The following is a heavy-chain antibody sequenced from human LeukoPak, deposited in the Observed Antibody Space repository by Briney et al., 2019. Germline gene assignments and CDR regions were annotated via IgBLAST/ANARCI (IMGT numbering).Heavy chain of an antibody. Sequence: SQTLSLTCTVSGGSISSGSYYWSWIRQPAGKGLEWIGRIYTSGSTNYNPSLKSRVTISVDTSKNQFSLKLRSVTAADTAVYYCARDFFDPYKYVWGRSDWGQGTLVTVSS. CDR3: ARDFFDPYKYVWGRSD. CDR1: GGSISSGSYY. V-gene: IGHV4-61*02. CDR2: IYTSGST. J-gene: IGHJ4*02. D-gene: IGHD3-16*01.